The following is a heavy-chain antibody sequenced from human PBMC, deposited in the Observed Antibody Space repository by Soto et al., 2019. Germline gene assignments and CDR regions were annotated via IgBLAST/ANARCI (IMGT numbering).Heavy chain of an antibody. D-gene: IGHD5-12*01. CDR2: IIPIFGTA. V-gene: IGHV1-69*06. Sequence: QVQLVQSGAEVKKPGSSVKVSCKASGGTFSSYAISWVRQAPGQGLEWMGGIIPIFGTANYAQKFQGRVTITADKATSTAYMELSSLSTEDTAVYYCARESAGLAPGWLSYWGQGTLVTVSS. CDR3: ARESAGLAPGWLSY. CDR1: GGTFSSYA. J-gene: IGHJ4*02.